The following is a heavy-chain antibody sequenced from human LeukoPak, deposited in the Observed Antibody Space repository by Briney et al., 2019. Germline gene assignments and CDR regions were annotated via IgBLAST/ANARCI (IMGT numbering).Heavy chain of an antibody. CDR1: GRSMSSGGYS. CDR2: IYHSGST. V-gene: IGHV4-30-2*01. D-gene: IGHD6-13*01. Sequence: SETLSLTCAVSGRSMSSGGYSWSWIRQPPGKGLERIGYIYHSGSTYYNPSLKSRVTISVDRSKNQFSLKLSSVTAADTAVYYCARAPIAAAGTSYFDYWGQATLVTVSS. CDR3: ARAPIAAAGTSYFDY. J-gene: IGHJ4*02.